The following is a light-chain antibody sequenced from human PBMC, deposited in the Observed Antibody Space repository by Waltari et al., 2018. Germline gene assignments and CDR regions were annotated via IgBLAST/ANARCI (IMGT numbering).Light chain of an antibody. CDR3: QQYGGSPPIT. CDR2: GTS. Sequence: ETVLTQSPGTLSLSPGERATLSCRASQSVSSSYLVWYQQKPGQAPRLLIYGTSSRATDIPDRFSGSGSGTDFTLTISRLEPEDFAVYYCQQYGGSPPITFGQGTRLEIK. CDR1: QSVSSSY. V-gene: IGKV3-20*01. J-gene: IGKJ5*01.